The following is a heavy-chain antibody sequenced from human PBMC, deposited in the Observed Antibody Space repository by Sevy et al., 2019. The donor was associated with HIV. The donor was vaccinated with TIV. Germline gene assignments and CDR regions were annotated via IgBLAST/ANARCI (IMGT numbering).Heavy chain of an antibody. Sequence: GGSLRLSCAASGFSFSNYAMNWVRQAPGKGLEWVSGISGSGDGSTFYADSVKGRFTISRDNSKNKVDLHMTSLRAEDTAVYYCAKDLILVVGEALDVWGQGTMVTVSS. CDR3: AKDLILVVGEALDV. V-gene: IGHV3-23*01. CDR2: ISGSGDGST. CDR1: GFSFSNYA. J-gene: IGHJ3*01. D-gene: IGHD3-22*01.